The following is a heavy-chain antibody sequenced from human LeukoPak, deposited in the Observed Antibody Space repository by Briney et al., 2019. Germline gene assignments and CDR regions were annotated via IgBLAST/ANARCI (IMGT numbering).Heavy chain of an antibody. CDR1: GYTFSGYY. V-gene: IGHV1-8*02. J-gene: IGHJ4*02. D-gene: IGHD3-22*01. Sequence: RGASVKVSCKASGYTFSGYYIHWVRQAPGQGLEWMGWMNPNSGNTGYAQKFQGRVTMTRNTSISTAYMELRSLRSDDTAVYYCARDLTHRRYYDNSGYQIVPTFWGQGTLVTVSS. CDR3: ARDLTHRRYYDNSGYQIVPTF. CDR2: MNPNSGNT.